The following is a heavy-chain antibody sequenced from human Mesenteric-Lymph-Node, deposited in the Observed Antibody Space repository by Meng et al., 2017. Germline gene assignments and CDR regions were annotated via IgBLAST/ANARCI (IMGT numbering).Heavy chain of an antibody. Sequence: GESLKISCAASGFTFSSYGMHWVRQAPGKGLEWVAVIWYDGSNKYYADSVKGRFTISRDNSKNTLYLQMNSLRAEDTAVYYCARDSDPPYCSSTSCYAPGHFDIWGQGTMVTVSS. CDR1: GFTFSSYG. V-gene: IGHV3-33*08. D-gene: IGHD2-2*01. J-gene: IGHJ3*02. CDR2: IWYDGSNK. CDR3: ARDSDPPYCSSTSCYAPGHFDI.